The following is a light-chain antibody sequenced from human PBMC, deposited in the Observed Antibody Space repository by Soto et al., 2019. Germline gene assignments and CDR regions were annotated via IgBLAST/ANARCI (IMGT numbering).Light chain of an antibody. J-gene: IGKJ1*01. CDR3: QQYNSYS. CDR2: GAT. CDR1: QSVRNNY. V-gene: IGKV3-20*01. Sequence: EIVLTQSPGTLSMSPGERATLSCRASQSVRNNYLAWYRQKPGQAPRLLIYGATSRATGIPDRFSGSGSGTDFTLTISSLQPDDFATYYCQQYNSYSFGQGTKVDIK.